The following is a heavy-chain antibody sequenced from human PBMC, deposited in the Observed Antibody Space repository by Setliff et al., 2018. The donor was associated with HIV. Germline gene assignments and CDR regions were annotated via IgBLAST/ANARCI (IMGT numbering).Heavy chain of an antibody. CDR2: INAGNGNT. J-gene: IGHJ6*03. CDR3: ARGIQPYYMDV. V-gene: IGHV1-3*01. Sequence: ASVKVSCKASGYTFTNYAMHWVRQAPGQRLEWMGWINAGNGNTKYSQKFQGRVTITRDTSASTAYMELSSLRSEDTAVYYCARGIQPYYMDVWGKGTTVTVSS. CDR1: GYTFTNYA.